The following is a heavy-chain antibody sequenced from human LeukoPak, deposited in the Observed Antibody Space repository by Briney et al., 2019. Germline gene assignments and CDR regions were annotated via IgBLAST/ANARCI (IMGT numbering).Heavy chain of an antibody. J-gene: IGHJ6*02. CDR1: GGTFSSYA. Sequence: ASVKVSCKASGGTFSSYAISWVRQAPGQGLEWMGGIIPIFGTANYAQKFQGRVTITADESTSTAYMELSSLRSEDTAVYYCARDWPPTPIIVAVPAAIYGMDVWGQGTTVTVSS. CDR3: ARDWPPTPIIVAVPAAIYGMDV. CDR2: IIPIFGTA. V-gene: IGHV1-69*01. D-gene: IGHD2-2*01.